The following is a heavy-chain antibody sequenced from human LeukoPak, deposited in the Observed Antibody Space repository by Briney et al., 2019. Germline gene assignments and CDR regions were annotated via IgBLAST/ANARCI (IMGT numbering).Heavy chain of an antibody. Sequence: GGSLRLSCAASGFIFSSYGMHWVRQAPGKGLEWVAFIRYDGSKKYYADSVKGRFTISRDNSKNTLYLQMNSLRAEDTAVYYCARVYSAGYFDYWGQGALVTVSS. V-gene: IGHV3-30*02. CDR2: IRYDGSKK. J-gene: IGHJ4*02. D-gene: IGHD2-15*01. CDR1: GFIFSSYG. CDR3: ARVYSAGYFDY.